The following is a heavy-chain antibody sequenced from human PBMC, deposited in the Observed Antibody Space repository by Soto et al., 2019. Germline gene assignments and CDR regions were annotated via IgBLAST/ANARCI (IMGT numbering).Heavy chain of an antibody. CDR2: IYYSGIT. Sequence: PSETLCLTCTVSGGSISSDDWSWIRQPPGKGLEWIGYIYYSGITNYNPSLKSRVTISVDTSKNQFSLKLSSVTAADTAVYYCARYKSNYYYGMDVWGQGTTVT. CDR1: GGSISSDD. V-gene: IGHV4-59*01. CDR3: ARYKSNYYYGMDV. D-gene: IGHD1-20*01. J-gene: IGHJ6*02.